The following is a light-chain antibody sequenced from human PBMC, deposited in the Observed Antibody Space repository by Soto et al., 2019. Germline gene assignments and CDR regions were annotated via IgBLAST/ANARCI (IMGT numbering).Light chain of an antibody. CDR1: ISDVGAYNY. J-gene: IGLJ1*01. Sequence: QYVLTQPPSASGSPGQSVTISCTGTISDVGAYNYVSWYQQHPGKAPKLMIYEVSKRPSGVPDRFSGSKSGNTASLTVSGLQAEDEADYYCSSYAASNNFVFGTGTKVTVL. CDR2: EVS. CDR3: SSYAASNNFV. V-gene: IGLV2-8*01.